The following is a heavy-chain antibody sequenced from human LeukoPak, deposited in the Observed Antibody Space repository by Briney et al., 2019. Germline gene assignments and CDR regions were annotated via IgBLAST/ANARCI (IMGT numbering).Heavy chain of an antibody. Sequence: GGSLRLSCVASGFTFSSYTMNWVRQAPGKGLEWVANIKPDGSEKSYVDSVRGRFTISRDNAKNSLYLQMNSLRAEDTAVYYCARSLTGVTSYWGQGTLVTVSS. J-gene: IGHJ4*02. CDR2: IKPDGSEK. CDR3: ARSLTGVTSY. D-gene: IGHD7-27*01. V-gene: IGHV3-7*01. CDR1: GFTFSSYT.